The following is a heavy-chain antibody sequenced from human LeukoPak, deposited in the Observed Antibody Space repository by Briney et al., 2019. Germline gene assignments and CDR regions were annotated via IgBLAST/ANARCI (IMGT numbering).Heavy chain of an antibody. CDR1: GGSISSSSYY. J-gene: IGHJ4*02. CDR3: ARHGGFYSSSWYRRYYFDY. V-gene: IGHV4-39*01. D-gene: IGHD6-13*01. Sequence: SETLSLTCTVSGGSISSSSYYWGWIRQPPGKGLEWIATIYYSGSTYYNPSLKSRVTISVDTSKNQFSLKLSSVTAADTAVYYCARHGGFYSSSWYRRYYFDYWGQGTLVTVSS. CDR2: IYYSGST.